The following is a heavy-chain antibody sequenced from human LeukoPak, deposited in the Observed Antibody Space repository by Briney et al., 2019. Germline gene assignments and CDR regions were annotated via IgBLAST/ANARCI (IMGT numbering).Heavy chain of an antibody. V-gene: IGHV3-30*04. J-gene: IGHJ4*02. CDR2: MSYDGSNK. CDR1: GFTFSSYA. D-gene: IGHD6-19*01. Sequence: GGSLRLSCAASGFTFSSYAMHWVRQAPGRGLEWVAVMSYDGSNKSYADSVKGRFTISRDNSKNTLYLQMNSLRAEDTAVYYCARESVAGVVLLDYWGQGTLVTVSS. CDR3: ARESVAGVVLLDY.